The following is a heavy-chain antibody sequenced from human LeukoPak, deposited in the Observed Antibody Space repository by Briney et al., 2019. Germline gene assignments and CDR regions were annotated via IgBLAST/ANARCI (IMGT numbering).Heavy chain of an antibody. Sequence: GGSLRLSCAASGFTFSSYGMTWVRQAPGKGLEWVANIKQDGSEKYYVDSVKGRFTISRDNAKNSLYLQMNSLRAEDTAVYYCARDIVATIGVDYWGQGTLVTVSS. J-gene: IGHJ4*02. CDR2: IKQDGSEK. V-gene: IGHV3-7*01. CDR3: ARDIVATIGVDY. CDR1: GFTFSSYG. D-gene: IGHD5-12*01.